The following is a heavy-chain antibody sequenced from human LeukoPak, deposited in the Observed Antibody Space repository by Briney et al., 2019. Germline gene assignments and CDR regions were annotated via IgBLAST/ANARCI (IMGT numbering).Heavy chain of an antibody. CDR2: ITNDGSST. CDR1: RFTFSTYW. J-gene: IGHJ3*02. V-gene: IGHV3-74*01. Sequence: GGSLRLSCAASRFTFSTYWMHWVRQAPGKGLVWVSRITNDGSSTIYADSVKGRFTISRDNAKNTLYLQMNSLRAEDTAVYYCARASRPQAFDIWGQGTMVTVSS. CDR3: ARASRPQAFDI.